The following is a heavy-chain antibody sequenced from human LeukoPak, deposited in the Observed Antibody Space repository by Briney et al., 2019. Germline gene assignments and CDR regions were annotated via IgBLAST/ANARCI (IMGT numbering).Heavy chain of an antibody. Sequence: SETLSLTCTVSGYSISSGYYWGWIRQPPGRGLEWIGSIYHSGSTYYNPSLKSRVTISVDTSKNQFSLKLSSVTAADTAVYYCARCIAAAIDYWGQGTLVTVSS. D-gene: IGHD6-13*01. CDR1: GYSISSGYY. V-gene: IGHV4-38-2*02. CDR3: ARCIAAAIDY. CDR2: IYHSGST. J-gene: IGHJ4*02.